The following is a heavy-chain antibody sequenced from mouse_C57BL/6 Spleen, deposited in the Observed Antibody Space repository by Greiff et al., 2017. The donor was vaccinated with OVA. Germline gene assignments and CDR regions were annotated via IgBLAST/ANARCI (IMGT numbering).Heavy chain of an antibody. CDR1: GFTFSNYW. J-gene: IGHJ4*01. CDR2: IRLKSDNYAT. V-gene: IGHV6-3*01. D-gene: IGHD3-1*01. CDR3: THSSGYAMDY. Sequence: EVQRVESGGGLVQPGGSMKLSCVASGFTFSNYWMNWVRQSPEKGLEWVAQIRLKSDNYATHYAESVKGRFTISRDDSKSSVYLQMNNIRAEDTGIYYCTHSSGYAMDYWGQGTSVTVSS.